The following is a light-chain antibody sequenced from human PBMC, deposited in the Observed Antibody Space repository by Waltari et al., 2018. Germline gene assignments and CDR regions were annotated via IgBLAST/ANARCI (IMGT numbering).Light chain of an antibody. CDR2: EDN. CDR1: SGSIASDY. CDR3: QSYDSSNNV. Sequence: NFILPQPHSVSESPGKTVTISCTRSSGSIASDYVQWYQQRPGSAPTTVIYEDNQRPSGVPDRFSGSIDSSSNSASLTISGLKTEDEADYYCQSYDSSNNVFGSGTKLTVL. J-gene: IGLJ6*01. V-gene: IGLV6-57*03.